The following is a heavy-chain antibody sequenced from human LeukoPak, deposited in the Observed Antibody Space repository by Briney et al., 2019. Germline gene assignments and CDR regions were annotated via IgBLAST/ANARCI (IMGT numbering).Heavy chain of an antibody. D-gene: IGHD3-22*01. V-gene: IGHV1-18*01. CDR2: ISAYNGDT. CDR1: GGTFSSYA. CDR3: AREGEGYYYDSSGYYSPDY. J-gene: IGHJ4*02. Sequence: GASVKVSCKASGGTFSSYAISWVRQAPGQGLEWMGWISAYNGDTNYAQKLQGRVTMTTDTSTSTAYMELRSLRSDDTAVYYCAREGEGYYYDSSGYYSPDYWGQGTLVTVSS.